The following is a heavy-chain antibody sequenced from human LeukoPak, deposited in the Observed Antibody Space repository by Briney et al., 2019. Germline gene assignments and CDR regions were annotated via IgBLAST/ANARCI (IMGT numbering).Heavy chain of an antibody. CDR3: ARPSTDYVWGSYRTGAFDI. CDR1: GGSISSSSYY. V-gene: IGHV4-39*01. D-gene: IGHD3-16*02. CDR2: IYYSGRT. J-gene: IGHJ3*02. Sequence: KPSETPSLTCTVSGGSISSSSYYWGWIRQPPGKGLEWIGSIYYSGRTYYNPSLKSRVTISVDTSKNQFSLKLSSVTAADTAVYYCARPSTDYVWGSYRTGAFDIWGQGTMVTVSS.